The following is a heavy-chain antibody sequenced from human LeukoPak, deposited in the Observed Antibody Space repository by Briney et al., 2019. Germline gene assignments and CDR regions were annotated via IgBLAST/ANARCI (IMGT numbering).Heavy chain of an antibody. V-gene: IGHV3-21*01. Sequence: GGTLRLSCAASGFTFSSYGMSWVRQAPGMGLEWVSFISSSSSYTYYADSVKGRFTISRDNAKNSLYLQMNSLRAEDTAVYYCAELGITMIGGVWGKGTTVTISS. J-gene: IGHJ6*04. CDR1: GFTFSSYG. CDR2: ISSSSSYT. CDR3: AELGITMIGGV. D-gene: IGHD3-10*02.